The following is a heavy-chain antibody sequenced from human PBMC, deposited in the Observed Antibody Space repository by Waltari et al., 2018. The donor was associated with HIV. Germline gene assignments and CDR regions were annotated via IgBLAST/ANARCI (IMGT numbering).Heavy chain of an antibody. CDR2: VYYSGST. Sequence: QVHLQESGPGLVKSSKTLSLTCTVSNGSVNNDLYYWTWIRQAPGRGLEWIGYVYYSGSTNYNPSLKSRVSISIDTSKNQVFLRVTSLTSADTAVYFCARGLGPRMAVQYFFDMWGQGTVVTV. CDR1: NGSVNNDLYY. J-gene: IGHJ1*01. CDR3: ARGLGPRMAVQYFFDM. V-gene: IGHV4-61*01. D-gene: IGHD3-9*01.